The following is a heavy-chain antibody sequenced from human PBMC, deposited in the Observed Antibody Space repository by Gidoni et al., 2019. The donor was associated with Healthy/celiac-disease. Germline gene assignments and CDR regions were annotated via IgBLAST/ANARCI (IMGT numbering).Heavy chain of an antibody. D-gene: IGHD1-26*01. V-gene: IGHV4-39*01. Sequence: QLQLQESGPGLVKPSETLSLTCTVSGGSISSSSYYWGWIRQPPGKGLEWIGSIYYSGSTYYNPSLKSRVTISVDTSKNQFSLKLSSVTAADTAVYYCARSSGSGKPDAFDIWGQGTMVTVSS. J-gene: IGHJ3*02. CDR3: ARSSGSGKPDAFDI. CDR1: GGSISSSSYY. CDR2: IYYSGST.